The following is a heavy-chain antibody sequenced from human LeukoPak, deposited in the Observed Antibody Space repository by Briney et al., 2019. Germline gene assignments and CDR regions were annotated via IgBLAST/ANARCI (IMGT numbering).Heavy chain of an antibody. D-gene: IGHD4-17*01. J-gene: IGHJ4*02. CDR2: INPSGGST. CDR3: ARATSDYGDYAYYFDY. V-gene: IGHV1-46*01. Sequence: GASVKVSCKASGYTFTSYYMHWVRQAPGQGLEWMGIINPSGGSTSYAQKFQGRVTITRDTSASTVYMELSSLRSEDMAVYYCARATSDYGDYAYYFDYWGQGSLVSVSS. CDR1: GYTFTSYY.